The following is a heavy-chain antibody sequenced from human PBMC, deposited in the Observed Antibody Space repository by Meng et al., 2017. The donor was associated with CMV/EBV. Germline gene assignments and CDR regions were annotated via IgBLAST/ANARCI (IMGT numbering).Heavy chain of an antibody. CDR2: IQHNRST. Sequence: GGGRVNPFGHRGPPLPVLGGAFSCYHWSRIRQAPGKGVEGNGEIQHNRSTNYKPSLKGRGNISVGTSKDQFFQKVKFGTGGDTAVDYCAKDWDIVVIPRDPWFDPWGQGTLVTVSS. V-gene: IGHV4-34*01. J-gene: IGHJ5*02. D-gene: IGHD2-2*01. CDR1: GGAFSCYH. CDR3: AKDWDIVVIPRDPWFDP.